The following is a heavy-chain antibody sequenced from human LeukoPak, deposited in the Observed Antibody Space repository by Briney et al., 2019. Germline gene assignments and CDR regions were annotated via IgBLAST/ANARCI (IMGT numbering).Heavy chain of an antibody. V-gene: IGHV3-74*01. CDR3: ARVSSSSWWALDY. J-gene: IGHJ4*02. Sequence: GGSLRLSCAASGFTFSSYWMYWVRQAPGKGLVWVSRINTDGSSTSYADSVKGRFTISRDNAKNTLYLQMNSLRAEDTAVYYCARVSSSSWWALDYWGQGTLVTVSS. CDR1: GFTFSSYW. D-gene: IGHD6-13*01. CDR2: INTDGSST.